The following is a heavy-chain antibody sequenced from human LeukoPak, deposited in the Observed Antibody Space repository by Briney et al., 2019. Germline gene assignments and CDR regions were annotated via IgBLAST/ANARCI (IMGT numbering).Heavy chain of an antibody. CDR2: IYHSGST. J-gene: IGHJ4*02. Sequence: SETLSLTCTVSGGSIIGYYWNWIRQPPGKGLDWIGYIYHSGSTNYNPSLKSRVTISVDTSKTQISLKLRAVTAADTAVYYCARSRVWSDYWGYFDYWGQGTLVTYSS. CDR3: ARSRVWSDYWGYFDY. CDR1: GGSIIGYY. D-gene: IGHD3-3*01. V-gene: IGHV4-59*01.